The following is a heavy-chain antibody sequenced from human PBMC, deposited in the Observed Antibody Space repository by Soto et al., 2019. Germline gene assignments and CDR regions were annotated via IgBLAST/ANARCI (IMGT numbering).Heavy chain of an antibody. CDR2: IYHSGST. D-gene: IGHD3-16*01. CDR3: AREQKEAPPPGALQAGGYYYYGMDV. Sequence: SETLSLTCAVSGGSISSSNWGSWVRQPPGKGLDWIGEIYHSGSTNYNPSLKSRVTISVDKSKNQFSLKLSSVTAADTAVYYCAREQKEAPPPGALQAGGYYYYGMDVWGQGTTVT. V-gene: IGHV4-4*02. J-gene: IGHJ6*02. CDR1: GGSISSSNW.